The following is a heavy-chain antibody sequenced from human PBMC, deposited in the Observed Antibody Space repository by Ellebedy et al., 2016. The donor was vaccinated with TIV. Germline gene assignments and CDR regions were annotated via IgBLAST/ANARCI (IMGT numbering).Heavy chain of an antibody. Sequence: SETLSLTXTVSGGSISSGGYYWSWIRQHPGKGLEWIGYIYYSGSTNYNPSLKSRVTISVDTSKNQFSLKLSSVTAADTAVYYCARGGPFGELSSGAFDIWGQGTMVTVSS. CDR1: GGSISSGGYY. CDR2: IYYSGST. D-gene: IGHD3-10*01. J-gene: IGHJ3*02. V-gene: IGHV4-61*08. CDR3: ARGGPFGELSSGAFDI.